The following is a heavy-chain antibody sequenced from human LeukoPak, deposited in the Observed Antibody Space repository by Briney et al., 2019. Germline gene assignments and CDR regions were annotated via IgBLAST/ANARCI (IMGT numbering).Heavy chain of an antibody. CDR2: ISPSGTDT. CDR1: GFTFNSYA. Sequence: PGGSLRLSCAASGFTFNSYAMSWVRQAPGKGLEWVSAISPSGTDTYYADSVKGRFTISRDNSKNTLYLQMNSLRAEDTAVYYCAVRYQLLRGFDYWGQGTLVTVSS. CDR3: AVRYQLLRGFDY. J-gene: IGHJ4*02. V-gene: IGHV3-23*01. D-gene: IGHD2-2*01.